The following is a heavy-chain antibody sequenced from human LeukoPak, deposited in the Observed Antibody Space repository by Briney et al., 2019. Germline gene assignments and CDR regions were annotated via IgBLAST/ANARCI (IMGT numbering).Heavy chain of an antibody. CDR3: ARTYNIRYFDT. Sequence: GGSLRLSCAASGFIFSTYGMHWVRQAPGKGLEWEAVIWSDASNTYYVDSVKGRFTISRDNSKNTLYLQMNSLRAEDTAVYYCARTYNIRYFDTWGQGTLVTVSS. CDR1: GFIFSTYG. D-gene: IGHD3-9*01. J-gene: IGHJ4*02. V-gene: IGHV3-33*01. CDR2: IWSDASNT.